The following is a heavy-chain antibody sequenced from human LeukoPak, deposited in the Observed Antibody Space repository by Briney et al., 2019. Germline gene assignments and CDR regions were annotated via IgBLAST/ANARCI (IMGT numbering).Heavy chain of an antibody. CDR1: GGSISSGGHY. D-gene: IGHD6-13*01. CDR3: AGVLDSSKMGY. CDR2: IYYSEFT. V-gene: IGHV4-31*03. J-gene: IGHJ4*02. Sequence: PSETLSLTCTVSGGSISSGGHYWSWIRQHPGKGLEWIGSIYYSEFTYYNPSLKSRITISVDSSDYQLSLKLTSVTAADTAVSYCAGVLDSSKMGYWGQGTLVTVSS.